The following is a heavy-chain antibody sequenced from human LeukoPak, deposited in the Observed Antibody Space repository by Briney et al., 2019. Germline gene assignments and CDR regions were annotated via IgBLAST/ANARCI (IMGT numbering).Heavy chain of an antibody. J-gene: IGHJ1*01. CDR2: INHSGST. D-gene: IGHD4-23*01. CDR3: ARGRGYGGRRRYFQH. V-gene: IGHV4-34*01. CDR1: GGSFSGYY. Sequence: SETLSLTCAVYGGSFSGYYWSWIRQPPGKGLEWIGEINHSGSTNYNPSLKSRVTISVDTSKNQFSLKLSSVTAADTAVYYCARGRGYGGRRRYFQHWGQGTLVTVSP.